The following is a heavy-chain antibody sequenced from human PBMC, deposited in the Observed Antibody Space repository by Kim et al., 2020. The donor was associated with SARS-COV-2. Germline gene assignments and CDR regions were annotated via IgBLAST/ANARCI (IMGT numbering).Heavy chain of an antibody. CDR2: INHSGST. J-gene: IGHJ6*02. Sequence: SETLSLTCAVYGGSFSGYYWSWIRQPPGKGLEWIGEINHSGSTNYNPSLKSRVTISVDTSKNQFSLKLSSVTAADTAVYYCAHSPGYYYYYGMDVWGQGTTVTVSS. CDR1: GGSFSGYY. CDR3: AHSPGYYYYYGMDV. V-gene: IGHV4-34*01.